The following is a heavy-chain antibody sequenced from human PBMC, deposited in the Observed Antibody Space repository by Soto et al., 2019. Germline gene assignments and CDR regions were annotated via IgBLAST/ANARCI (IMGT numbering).Heavy chain of an antibody. CDR3: ARGNGNYVFAHGLYGMDV. CDR1: GYTFTSYG. J-gene: IGHJ6*02. V-gene: IGHV1-18*01. Sequence: ASVKVSCKASGYTFTSYGISWVRQAPGQGLEWMGWISAYNGNTNYAQKLQGRVTMTTDTSTSTAYMELRSLRSDDTAVYYCARGNGNYVFAHGLYGMDVWGQGTKVTVSS. D-gene: IGHD1-7*01. CDR2: ISAYNGNT.